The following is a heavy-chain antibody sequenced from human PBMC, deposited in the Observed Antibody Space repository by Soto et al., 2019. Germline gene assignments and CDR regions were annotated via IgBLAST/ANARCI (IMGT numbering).Heavy chain of an antibody. J-gene: IGHJ6*03. CDR1: GFTFSSYA. Sequence: GGSLRLSCAASGFTFSSYAMSWVRQAPGKGLEWVSAISGSGGSTYYADSVKGRFTISRDNSKNTLYLQMNSLRAEDTAVYYCAKAGSLPGRVTRDGHYYYYYYMDVWGKGTTVTVSS. CDR2: ISGSGGST. CDR3: AKAGSLPGRVTRDGHYYYYYYMDV. V-gene: IGHV3-23*01. D-gene: IGHD7-27*01.